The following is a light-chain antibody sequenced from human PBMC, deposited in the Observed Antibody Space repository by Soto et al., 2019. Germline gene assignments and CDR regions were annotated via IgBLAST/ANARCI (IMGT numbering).Light chain of an antibody. V-gene: IGLV2-14*01. CDR2: DVT. CDR3: CSYQSSRTYV. Sequence: QSVLTQPASVSGSPGQSITVSCTGTSGDVGAYNDVSWYQQHPGKAPKLIIYDVTNRPSGISNRFSGAKSGNTASLTISGLQAEDAADYYCCSYQSSRTYVFGTGTKLTVL. CDR1: SGDVGAYND. J-gene: IGLJ1*01.